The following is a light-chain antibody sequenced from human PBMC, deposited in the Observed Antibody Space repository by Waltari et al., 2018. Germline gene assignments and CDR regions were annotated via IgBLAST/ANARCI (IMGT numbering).Light chain of an antibody. CDR2: WAS. V-gene: IGKV4-1*01. CDR3: QQYYSSPIS. Sequence: EIVMTQSPDSLAVSLGERAAINCKSSRSVLYNSNHKNYLAWYQQKPRQPPKLLINWASSREAGVPDRFSGRGSGTDLTLTISSLQAEDVAVYYCQQYYSSPISFGQGTRLEIK. J-gene: IGKJ5*01. CDR1: RSVLYNSNHKNY.